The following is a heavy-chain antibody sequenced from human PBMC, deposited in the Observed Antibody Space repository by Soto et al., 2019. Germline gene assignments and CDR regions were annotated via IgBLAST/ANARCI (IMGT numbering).Heavy chain of an antibody. J-gene: IGHJ4*02. V-gene: IGHV3-23*01. Sequence: EVQLLESGGGLVQPGGSLRLSCAASGLTFSISAMTWVRQAPGKGLEWVSTISGSGGGTYYADSVKGRFTISRDNSKNKLYLQMNSRRAEDTAVYYCARYVRGFDYWGQGTLVTVSS. CDR1: GLTFSISA. CDR2: ISGSGGGT. D-gene: IGHD3-16*01. CDR3: ARYVRGFDY.